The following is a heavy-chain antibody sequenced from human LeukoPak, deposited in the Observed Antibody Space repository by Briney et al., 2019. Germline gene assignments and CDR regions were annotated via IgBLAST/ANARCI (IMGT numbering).Heavy chain of an antibody. CDR2: IYYSGST. V-gene: IGHV4-39*07. CDR3: ARGAHDYGGNSGY. Sequence: KPSETLSLTCTVSGGSISSTSYYWGWIRQPPGKGLEWIASIYYSGSTYYNPSLKSRVTISVDTSKNQFSLKLRSVTAADTAVYYCARGAHDYGGNSGYWGQGTLVTVSS. J-gene: IGHJ4*02. CDR1: GGSISSTSYY. D-gene: IGHD4-23*01.